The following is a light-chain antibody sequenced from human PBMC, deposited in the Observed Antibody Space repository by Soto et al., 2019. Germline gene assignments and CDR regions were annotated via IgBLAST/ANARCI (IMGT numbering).Light chain of an antibody. CDR2: DDN. Sequence: SVLTQPPSVSAAPAQTVTISCSGSSSNMGGNSVSWYQQLPGTAPKLLIYDDNKRPSGIPDRFSGSKSGTSATLGITGFQTGDEADYYCGSWDSRLSAYVFGTGTKVTVL. CDR3: GSWDSRLSAYV. CDR1: SSNMGGNS. J-gene: IGLJ1*01. V-gene: IGLV1-51*01.